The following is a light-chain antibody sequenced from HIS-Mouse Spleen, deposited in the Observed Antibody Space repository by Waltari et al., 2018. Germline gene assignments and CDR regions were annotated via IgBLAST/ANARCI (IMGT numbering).Light chain of an antibody. CDR1: SSDVGSYKP. V-gene: IGLV2-23*01. CDR3: CSYAGSSTWV. J-gene: IGLJ3*02. CDR2: EGS. Sequence: QSALTQPASVSGSPGRSITIPCTGTSSDVGSYKPVSWYQQPTGKAPKLMIYEGSKRPSGVSNLFSGSKSGNTASLTISGLQAEDEADYYCCSYAGSSTWVFGGGTKLTVL.